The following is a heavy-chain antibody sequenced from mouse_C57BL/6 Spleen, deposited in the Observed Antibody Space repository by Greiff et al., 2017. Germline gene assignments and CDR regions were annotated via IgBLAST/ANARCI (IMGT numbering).Heavy chain of an antibody. CDR2: IWRGGST. J-gene: IGHJ3*01. CDR3: AKNSGIYYYGSSYVWFAY. Sequence: QVQLKQSGPGLVQPSQSLSITCTVSGFSLTSYGVHWVRQSPGKGLEWLGVIWRGGSTDYNAAFMSRLSITKDNSKSQVFFKMNSLQADDTAIYYCAKNSGIYYYGSSYVWFAYWGQGTLVTVSA. V-gene: IGHV2-5*01. D-gene: IGHD1-1*01. CDR1: GFSLTSYG.